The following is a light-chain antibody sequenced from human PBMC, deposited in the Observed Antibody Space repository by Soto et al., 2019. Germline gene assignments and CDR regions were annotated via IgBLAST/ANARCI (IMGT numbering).Light chain of an antibody. J-gene: IGKJ1*01. CDR3: QHYYRWPWT. Sequence: EIVLTQSPATLSLSPGERANLSCRASQFIDRYLAWYRQIPGQAPRLLIYDASNRATGIPDRFSGGGSGTAFTLTITSLQSEDFAVYYCQHYYRWPWTFGQGTKV. CDR2: DAS. V-gene: IGKV3D-15*01. CDR1: QFIDRY.